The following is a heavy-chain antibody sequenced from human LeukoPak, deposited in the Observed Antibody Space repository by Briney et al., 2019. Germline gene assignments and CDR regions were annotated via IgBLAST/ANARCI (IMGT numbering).Heavy chain of an antibody. CDR2: MNPNSGNT. CDR1: GGTFSSYA. V-gene: IGHV1-8*03. D-gene: IGHD3-3*01. Sequence: ASVKVSCKASGGTFSSYAISWVRQATGQGLEWMGWMNPNSGNTGYAQKFQGRVTITRNTSISTAYMELSSLRSEDTAVYYCARGRWRGDYRGQGTLVTVSS. J-gene: IGHJ4*02. CDR3: ARGRWRGDY.